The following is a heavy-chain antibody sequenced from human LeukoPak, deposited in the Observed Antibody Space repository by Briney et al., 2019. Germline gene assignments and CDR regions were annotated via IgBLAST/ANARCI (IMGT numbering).Heavy chain of an antibody. J-gene: IGHJ2*01. V-gene: IGHV3-23*01. D-gene: IGHD2-2*01. CDR1: GFTFSSYA. CDR3: AKDIVVVPAPVGYFDL. Sequence: GGSLRLSCAASGFTFSSYAMSWVRQAPGKGLEWVSGISGSGGSTYYADSVKGWFTISRDNSKNTEYLQMNSLRAEDTAVYYCAKDIVVVPAPVGYFDLWGRGTLVTVSS. CDR2: ISGSGGST.